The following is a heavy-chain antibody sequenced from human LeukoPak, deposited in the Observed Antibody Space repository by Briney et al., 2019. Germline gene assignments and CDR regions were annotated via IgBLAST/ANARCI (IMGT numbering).Heavy chain of an antibody. D-gene: IGHD1-26*01. CDR1: GFTFSTYD. V-gene: IGHV3-13*04. Sequence: PGGSLRLSCAASGFTFSTYDMHWVRQATGKGLEWVSGIGVGFDAYYPGSVKGRFTISRDNAKNTLYLQMNSLRAEDTAVYYCARGTSGGYFDYWGQGTLVTVSS. CDR3: ARGTSGGYFDY. CDR2: IGVGFDA. J-gene: IGHJ4*02.